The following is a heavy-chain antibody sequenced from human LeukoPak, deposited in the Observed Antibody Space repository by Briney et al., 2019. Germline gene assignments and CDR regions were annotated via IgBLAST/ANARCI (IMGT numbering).Heavy chain of an antibody. D-gene: IGHD3-22*01. CDR3: ARVPAFSGYGLDY. CDR2: IYYSGST. CDR1: GGSISSGGYY. Sequence: SQTLSLTCTVSGGSISSGGYYWSWIRQHPGKGLEWIGYIYYSGSTYYNPSLKSRVTISVDTSKNQFSLKPSSVTAADTAVYYCARVPAFSGYGLDYWGQGTLVTVSS. V-gene: IGHV4-31*03. J-gene: IGHJ4*02.